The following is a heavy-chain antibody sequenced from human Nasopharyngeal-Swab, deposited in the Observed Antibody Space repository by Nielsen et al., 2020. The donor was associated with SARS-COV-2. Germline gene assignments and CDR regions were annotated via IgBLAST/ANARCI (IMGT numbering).Heavy chain of an antibody. J-gene: IGHJ6*02. D-gene: IGHD2-15*01. CDR1: GYTFTIYG. CDR2: ISAYNGNT. V-gene: IGHV1-18*01. CDR3: ARDHFLVVAAHPHQYYYGMDV. Sequence: ASVKVSCKASGYTFTIYGITWVRQAPGQGLEWMGWISAYNGNTNYAQKLQGRVTMTTDTSTSTAYMELRSLRSDDTAVYYCARDHFLVVAAHPHQYYYGMDVWGQGTTVTVSS.